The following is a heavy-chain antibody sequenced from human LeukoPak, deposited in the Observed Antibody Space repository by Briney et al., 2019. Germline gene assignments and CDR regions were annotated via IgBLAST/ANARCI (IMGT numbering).Heavy chain of an antibody. CDR2: IRYDGSNN. CDR3: ARTAVAGTLRWFDL. V-gene: IGHV3-30*02. J-gene: IGHJ5*02. Sequence: QPGGSLRLSCVASDFTFSNFGMHWVRQAPGKGLEWLSFIRYDGSNNYHADSVKGRFSISRDNSKNTLRLQMNTLRPDDTAVYYCARTAVAGTLRWFDLWGQGTLVIVSS. CDR1: DFTFSNFG. D-gene: IGHD6-19*01.